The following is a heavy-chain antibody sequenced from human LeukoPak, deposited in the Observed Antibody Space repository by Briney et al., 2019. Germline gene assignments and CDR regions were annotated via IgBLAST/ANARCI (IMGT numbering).Heavy chain of an antibody. J-gene: IGHJ5*02. CDR2: INYSGST. Sequence: PSETLSLTCIVSGGSISSSSYYWGWIRQPPGKGLEWIGTINYSGSTYYNPSLKSRVTISVDTSKNQFSLTLSSVTAADTAVYYCARQGTQRTAWFDPWGQGTLVTVSS. V-gene: IGHV4-39*01. CDR1: GGSISSSSYY. D-gene: IGHD1-14*01. CDR3: ARQGTQRTAWFDP.